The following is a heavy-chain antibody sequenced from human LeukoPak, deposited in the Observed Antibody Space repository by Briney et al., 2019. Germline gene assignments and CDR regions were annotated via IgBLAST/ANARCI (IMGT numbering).Heavy chain of an antibody. CDR3: ARESGHDAFDI. J-gene: IGHJ3*02. CDR1: RFTVSTNY. CDR2: IYRSGST. Sequence: PGGSLRLSCAASRFTVSTNYVSWVRQAPGKGLEWVSVIYRSGSTYYADSVKGRFTISRDNSKNTLYLQMNRLRAEDTAVYYCARESGHDAFDIWGQGTMVTVSS. V-gene: IGHV3-53*01.